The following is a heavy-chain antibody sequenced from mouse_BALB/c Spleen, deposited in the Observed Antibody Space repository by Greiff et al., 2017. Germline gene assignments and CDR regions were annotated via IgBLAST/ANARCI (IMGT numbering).Heavy chain of an antibody. CDR1: GYTFTSYW. CDR2: IDPSDSYT. V-gene: IGHV1S127*01. Sequence: VQLQQPGAELVKPGASVKMSCKASGYTFTSYWMHWVKQRPGQGLEWIGTIDPSDSYTSYNQKFKGKATLTVDTSSSTAYMQLSSLTSEDSAVYYCTRSELLRPWYFDVWGAGTTVTVSS. CDR3: TRSELLRPWYFDV. J-gene: IGHJ1*01. D-gene: IGHD1-2*01.